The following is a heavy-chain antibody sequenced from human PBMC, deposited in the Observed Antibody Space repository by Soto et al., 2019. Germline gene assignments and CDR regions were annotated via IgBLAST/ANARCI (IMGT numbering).Heavy chain of an antibody. CDR3: ARVSRYFYGDQDYFDY. D-gene: IGHD4-17*01. CDR1: GGSFSGYY. CDR2: INHSGST. J-gene: IGHJ4*02. Sequence: QVQLQQWGAGLLKPSETLSLTCAVYGGSFSGYYWSWIRQPPGKGLEWIGEINHSGSTNYNPSLKSRVTISVDTSKNQFSLKLSSVTAADTAVYYCARVSRYFYGDQDYFDYWGQGTLVTVSS. V-gene: IGHV4-34*01.